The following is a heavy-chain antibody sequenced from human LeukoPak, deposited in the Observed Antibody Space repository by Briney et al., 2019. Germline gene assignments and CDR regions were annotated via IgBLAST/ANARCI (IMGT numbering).Heavy chain of an antibody. D-gene: IGHD1-26*01. J-gene: IGHJ3*02. Sequence: SGGSLRLSCAASGFTFSSYAMSWVRQAPGEGLEWVSAISGSGGSTYYADSVKGRFTISRDNSKNTLYLQMNSLRAEDTAAYYCAKDALYRGSYFGLDIWGQGAMVTVSS. V-gene: IGHV3-23*01. CDR3: AKDALYRGSYFGLDI. CDR1: GFTFSSYA. CDR2: ISGSGGST.